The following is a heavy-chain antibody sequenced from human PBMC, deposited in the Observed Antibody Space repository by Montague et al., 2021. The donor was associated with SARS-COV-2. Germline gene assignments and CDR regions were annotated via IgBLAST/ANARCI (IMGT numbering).Heavy chain of an antibody. D-gene: IGHD6-6*01. CDR3: ARAVSARRAVNWFDP. CDR2: IYYSGGT. Sequence: SETLSLTCTVSGGSMSDHYWAWIRQPPGRGLEWLAYIYYSGGTNSNASLKSRVSMSVDTSKNQFSLKLTSVTAADTAVYYCARAVSARRAVNWFDPWGQGTLVTVSS. J-gene: IGHJ5*02. V-gene: IGHV4-59*11. CDR1: GGSMSDHY.